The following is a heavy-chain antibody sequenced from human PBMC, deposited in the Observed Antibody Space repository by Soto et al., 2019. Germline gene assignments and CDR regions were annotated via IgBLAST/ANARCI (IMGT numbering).Heavy chain of an antibody. V-gene: IGHV3-23*01. CDR2: ISGSGGST. CDR3: AIDRRYSRQLYRIYL. D-gene: IGHD3-16*02. J-gene: IGHJ6*02. CDR1: GFTFSSYA. Sequence: GGSPRLSCAASGFTFSSYAMSWVRQAPGKGLEWVSAISGSGGSTYYADSVKGRFTISRDNSKNTLYLQMDSLRAEDTAVYYCAIDRRYSRQLYRIYLWGHRTTVTV.